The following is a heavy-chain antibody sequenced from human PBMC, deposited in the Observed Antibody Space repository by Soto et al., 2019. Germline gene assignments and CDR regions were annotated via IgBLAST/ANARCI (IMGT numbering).Heavy chain of an antibody. CDR1: GFTFSSYS. CDR3: AREGGSLNWFDP. V-gene: IGHV3-48*02. CDR2: ISSSSSTI. J-gene: IGHJ5*02. D-gene: IGHD1-26*01. Sequence: EVQLVESGGGLVQPGGSLRLSCAASGFTFSSYSMNWVRQAPGKGLEWVSYISSSSSTIYYADSVKGRFTISRDNAKNSLYMKMNSLRDEDTAVYYCAREGGSLNWFDPWGQGTLVTVSS.